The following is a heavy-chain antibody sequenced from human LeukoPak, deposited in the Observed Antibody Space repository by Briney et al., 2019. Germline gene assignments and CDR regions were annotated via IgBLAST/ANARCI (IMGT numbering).Heavy chain of an antibody. Sequence: GASVKVSCKASGGTFSSYAISWVRQAPGQGLEWMGGIIPIFGTANYAQKFQGRATITADESTSTAYMELSSLRSEDTAVYYCARDRHRNYDILTEFDYWGQGTLVTVSS. CDR3: ARDRHRNYDILTEFDY. J-gene: IGHJ4*02. D-gene: IGHD3-9*01. CDR1: GGTFSSYA. CDR2: IIPIFGTA. V-gene: IGHV1-69*13.